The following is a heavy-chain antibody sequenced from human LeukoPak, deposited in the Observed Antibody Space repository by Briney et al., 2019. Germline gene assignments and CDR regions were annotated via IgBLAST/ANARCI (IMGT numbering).Heavy chain of an antibody. J-gene: IGHJ5*02. CDR3: ARDMRELLRDNWFDP. V-gene: IGHV3-48*01. CDR2: ISSSSGTI. D-gene: IGHD1-26*01. CDR1: GFTFSSYN. Sequence: GGSLRLSCAASGFTFSSYNMNWVRQAPGKGLEWVSYISSSSGTIYYADSVKGRFTISRDYAKNSLYLQMNSLGAEDTAVYYCARDMRELLRDNWFDPWGQGTLVTASS.